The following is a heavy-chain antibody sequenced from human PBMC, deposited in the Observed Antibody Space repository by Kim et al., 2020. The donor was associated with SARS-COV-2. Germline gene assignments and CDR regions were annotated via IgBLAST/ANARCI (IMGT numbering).Heavy chain of an antibody. V-gene: IGHV3-23*01. Sequence: GGSLRLSCAVSGFTFDTNAMRWVRQAPGRGLEWVSSISGSGTHKYYADSVKGRFTSSRDNSKNTVYLQMNSLRAEDTALYYCAKDRHDSGSVLPYYFDYWGQGTLVTGSS. J-gene: IGHJ4*02. D-gene: IGHD3-10*01. CDR1: GFTFDTNA. CDR2: ISGSGTHK. CDR3: AKDRHDSGSVLPYYFDY.